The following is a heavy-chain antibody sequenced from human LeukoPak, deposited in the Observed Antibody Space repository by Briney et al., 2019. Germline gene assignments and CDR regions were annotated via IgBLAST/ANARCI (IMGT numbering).Heavy chain of an antibody. CDR1: GFTVSSNY. J-gene: IGHJ5*02. CDR2: IYSGGST. Sequence: GSLRLSCAASGFTVSSNYMGWVRQAPGKGLEWVSVIYSGGSTYYADSVKGRFTISRDNSKNTLYLQMNSLRAEDTAVYYCAREYYYDSSGRNWFDPWGQGTLVTVSS. CDR3: AREYYYDSSGRNWFDP. V-gene: IGHV3-66*01. D-gene: IGHD3-22*01.